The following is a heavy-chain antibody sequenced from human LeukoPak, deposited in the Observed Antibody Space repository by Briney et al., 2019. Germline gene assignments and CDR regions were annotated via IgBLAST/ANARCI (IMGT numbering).Heavy chain of an antibody. D-gene: IGHD1-1*01. Sequence: PSETLSLTFGVYGGSFSSSYWSLISQSPVKGLFLIAEINHRGDTNYNPSVKSRVTISVDTSKNQFSLKVTSLTAADTAVYYCARGPTISETGYFDYWGQGTLVTVSS. J-gene: IGHJ4*03. V-gene: IGHV4-34*01. CDR3: ARGPTISETGYFDY. CDR2: INHRGDT. CDR1: GGSFSSSY.